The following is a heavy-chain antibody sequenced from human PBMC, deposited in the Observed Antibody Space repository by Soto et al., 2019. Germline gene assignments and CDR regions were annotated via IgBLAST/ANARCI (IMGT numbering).Heavy chain of an antibody. CDR3: ARNGIVVAMDYYYYYGMDV. Sequence: QVQLVQSGAEVKKPGSSVKVSCKASGGTFSSYAISWVRQAPGQGLEWMGGIIPIFGTANYAQKFQGRVTITADESTSTAYMELSSLRSEDTAVYYCARNGIVVAMDYYYYYGMDVWGQGTTVTVSS. V-gene: IGHV1-69*01. D-gene: IGHD1-26*01. CDR1: GGTFSSYA. CDR2: IIPIFGTA. J-gene: IGHJ6*02.